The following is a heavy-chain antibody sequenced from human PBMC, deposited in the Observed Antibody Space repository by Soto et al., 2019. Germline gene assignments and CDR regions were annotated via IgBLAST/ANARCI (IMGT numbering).Heavy chain of an antibody. D-gene: IGHD2-21*01. CDR1: GAALNSGNYY. CDR3: ARLRIATNNYKWFDP. Sequence: SETLSLTCSVSGAALNSGNYYWSWIRRVPGKGLEWVGHIYVTGAVDYNPSLRDRITISQDTSERQFSLNLRLVTAADTDVYYCARLRIATNNYKWFDPWGQGTLVTVSS. J-gene: IGHJ5*02. V-gene: IGHV4-31*03. CDR2: IYVTGAV.